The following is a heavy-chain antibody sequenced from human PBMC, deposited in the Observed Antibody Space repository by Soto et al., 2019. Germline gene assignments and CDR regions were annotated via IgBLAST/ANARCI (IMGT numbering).Heavy chain of an antibody. CDR1: GFTFSSYG. Sequence: PGGSLRLSCAASGFTFSSYGMSWVRQAPGKGLELVSVISYSGGSTYYADSVNGRFTISRDNSKNTLYLQMNSLRAEDTAVYYCAKGLHYGGNSDYFQHWGQGTLVTVSS. V-gene: IGHV3-23*01. J-gene: IGHJ1*01. CDR3: AKGLHYGGNSDYFQH. D-gene: IGHD4-17*01. CDR2: ISYSGGST.